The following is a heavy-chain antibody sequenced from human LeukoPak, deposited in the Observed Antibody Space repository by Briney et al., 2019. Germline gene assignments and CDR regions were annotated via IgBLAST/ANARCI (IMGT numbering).Heavy chain of an antibody. J-gene: IGHJ6*04. CDR2: IYYSGST. CDR1: GGSISSSSSY. CDR3: ARDGSMVRGVIITHVDV. D-gene: IGHD3-10*01. V-gene: IGHV4-39*07. Sequence: SETLSLTCTVSGGSISSSSSYWGWIRQPPGKGLEWIGSIYYSGSTYYNPSLKSRVTISVDTSKNQFSLKLNSVTAADTAAYYCARDGSMVRGVIITHVDVWGKGTTVTVSS.